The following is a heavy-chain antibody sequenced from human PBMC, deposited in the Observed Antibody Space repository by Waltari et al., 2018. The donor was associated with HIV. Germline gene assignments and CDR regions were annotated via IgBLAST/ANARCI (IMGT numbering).Heavy chain of an antibody. CDR3: TYEHIEYRPPAPAGIDV. D-gene: IGHD2-21*01. V-gene: IGHV3-49*03. J-gene: IGHJ6*02. CDR1: GFHFTPYA. Sequence: VKLVESGGGLVQPGRSLRLSCAASGFHFTPYAMTWLRLAPGKGLEWVGFIRSRSFGGTTEYAASVEGRFTISREDSKSIAYLDMRSLKSEDTGVYYCTYEHIEYRPPAPAGIDVWGQGTTVIVSS. CDR2: IRSRSFGGTT.